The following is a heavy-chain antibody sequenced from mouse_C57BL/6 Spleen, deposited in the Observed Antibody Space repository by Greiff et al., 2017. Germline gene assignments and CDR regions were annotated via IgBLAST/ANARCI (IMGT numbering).Heavy chain of an antibody. J-gene: IGHJ4*01. Sequence: EVKVVESGGGLVQPKGSLKLSCAASGFSFNTYAMNWVRQAPGKGLEWVARIRSKSNNYATYYADSVKDRFTISRDDSESMLYLQMNNLKTEDTAMYYCVRDYGSYAMDYWGQGTSVTVSS. CDR3: VRDYGSYAMDY. V-gene: IGHV10-1*01. CDR1: GFSFNTYA. D-gene: IGHD1-1*01. CDR2: IRSKSNNYAT.